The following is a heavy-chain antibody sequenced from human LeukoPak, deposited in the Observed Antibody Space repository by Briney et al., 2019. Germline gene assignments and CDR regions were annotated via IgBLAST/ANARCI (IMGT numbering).Heavy chain of an antibody. V-gene: IGHV3-21*04. CDR1: GFTFSSYS. J-gene: IGHJ4*02. Sequence: GGSLRLSCAASGFTFSSYSMNWVPQAPGKGLEWVSSISSSSSYIYYADSVKGRFTISRGDSKNTLFLQMNSLRAEDTAQYYCAKDEREFYASGYTSFDNWGQGTLVAVSS. CDR3: AKDEREFYASGYTSFDN. D-gene: IGHD3-10*01. CDR2: ISSSSSYI.